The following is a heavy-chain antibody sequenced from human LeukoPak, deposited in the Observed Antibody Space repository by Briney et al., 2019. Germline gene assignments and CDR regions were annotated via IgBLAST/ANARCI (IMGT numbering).Heavy chain of an antibody. V-gene: IGHV1-46*01. Sequence: GASVKVSCKASGYTFTSYYMHWVRQAPGQGLEWMGIINPSGGSTSYAQKFQGRVTMTRNTSISTAYMELSSLRSEDTAVYYCARAVYGGYDYWGQGTLVTVSS. D-gene: IGHD4-23*01. CDR1: GYTFTSYY. CDR3: ARAVYGGYDY. CDR2: INPSGGST. J-gene: IGHJ4*02.